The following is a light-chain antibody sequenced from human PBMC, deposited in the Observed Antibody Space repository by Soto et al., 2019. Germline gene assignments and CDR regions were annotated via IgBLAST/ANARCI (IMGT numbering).Light chain of an antibody. CDR1: QSVTSSY. CDR3: QHYGSSPPGYT. Sequence: EVVLTQSPGTLSLSPGDRATLSCRASQSVTSSYFAWYQQKPGQAPRVLIYGASSRATGIPDRFSGSGSGTDFTLTISRLEPKDFAVYYCQHYGSSPPGYTFGQGTKLEIK. V-gene: IGKV3-20*01. J-gene: IGKJ2*01. CDR2: GAS.